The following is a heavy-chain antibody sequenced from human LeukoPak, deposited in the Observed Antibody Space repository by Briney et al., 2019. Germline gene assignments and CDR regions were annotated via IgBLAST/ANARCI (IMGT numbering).Heavy chain of an antibody. V-gene: IGHV4-59*08. CDR1: GGSISSYY. J-gene: IGHJ4*02. CDR2: IYYIGST. D-gene: IGHD2-2*01. CDR3: ARGYCSSTSCYAEVFDY. Sequence: PSQTLSLTCTVSGGSISSYYWSWIRQPPGKGLEWIGYIYYIGSTNYNPSLRSRVTISVDTSKSQFSLKLRSVTAADTAVYYCARGYCSSTSCYAEVFDYWGQGMLVTVSS.